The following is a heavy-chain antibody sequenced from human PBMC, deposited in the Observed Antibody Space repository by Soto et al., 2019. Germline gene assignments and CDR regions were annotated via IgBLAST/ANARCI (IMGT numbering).Heavy chain of an antibody. CDR1: GFTFSGSA. CDR2: IRSKANSYAT. Sequence: PGGSLRLSCAASGFTFSGSAMHWVRQASGKGLEWVGRIRSKANSYATAYAASVKGRFTISRDDSKNTAYLQMNSLKTEDTAVYYCARVRVAAAGYYYYGMDVWGQGTTVTVSS. CDR3: ARVRVAAAGYYYYGMDV. J-gene: IGHJ6*02. D-gene: IGHD6-13*01. V-gene: IGHV3-73*01.